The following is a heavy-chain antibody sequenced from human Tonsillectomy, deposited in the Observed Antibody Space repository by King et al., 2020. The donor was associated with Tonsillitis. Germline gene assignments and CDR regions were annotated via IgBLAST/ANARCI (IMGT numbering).Heavy chain of an antibody. V-gene: IGHV3-23*04. D-gene: IGHD3-3*01. CDR3: AKDRDFWSPHGMDV. J-gene: IGHJ6*02. Sequence: VQLVESGGGLIQPGGSLRLSCAVSGFTFSSYAMNWVRQAPGKGLEWVSGISGSGGSTYYADPVGGRFASSRNNSKNTLYLQMKSVRAEDTAVYCSAKDRDFWSPHGMDVWGQGTTVSVSS. CDR1: GFTFSSYA. CDR2: ISGSGGST.